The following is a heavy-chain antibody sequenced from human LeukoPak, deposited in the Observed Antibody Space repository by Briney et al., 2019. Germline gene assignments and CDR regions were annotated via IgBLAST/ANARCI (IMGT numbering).Heavy chain of an antibody. V-gene: IGHV4-4*07. CDR1: GGSISSYY. CDR3: ARDLLYGSGSSLYWFDP. CDR2: IYTSGST. Sequence: SETLSLTCTVSGGSISSYYWSWIRQPAGKGLEWIGRIYTSGSTNYNPSLKSRVTMSVDTSKNQFSLKLSSVTAADTAVYYCARDLLYGSGSSLYWFDPWGQGTLVTVSS. D-gene: IGHD3-10*01. J-gene: IGHJ5*02.